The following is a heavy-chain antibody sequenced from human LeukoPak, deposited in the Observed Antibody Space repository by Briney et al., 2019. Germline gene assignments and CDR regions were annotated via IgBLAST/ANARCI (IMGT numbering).Heavy chain of an antibody. CDR2: IYYSGST. V-gene: IGHV4-59*11. Sequence: SETLSLTCTVSGDSISSHYWSWIRQPPGKGLEWIGYIYYSGSTNYNPSLKSRVTISVDTSKNQLSLKLSSVTAADTAVYYCARGFYGSGSQFDYWGQGTLVTASS. CDR3: ARGFYGSGSQFDY. CDR1: GDSISSHY. D-gene: IGHD3-10*01. J-gene: IGHJ4*02.